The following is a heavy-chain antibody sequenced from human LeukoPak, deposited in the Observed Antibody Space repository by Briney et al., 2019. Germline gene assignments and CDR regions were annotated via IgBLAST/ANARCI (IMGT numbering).Heavy chain of an antibody. V-gene: IGHV3-30*18. J-gene: IGHJ6*02. Sequence: GGSLRLSCAASGFTFSSYVMHWVRQAPGKGLEWVAVISYDGSNKYYADSVKGRFTISRDNSKNTLYLQMNSLRAEDTAVYYCAKDGCGGDCYYAAYYYGMDVWGQGTTVTVSS. D-gene: IGHD2-21*02. CDR2: ISYDGSNK. CDR3: AKDGCGGDCYYAAYYYGMDV. CDR1: GFTFSSYV.